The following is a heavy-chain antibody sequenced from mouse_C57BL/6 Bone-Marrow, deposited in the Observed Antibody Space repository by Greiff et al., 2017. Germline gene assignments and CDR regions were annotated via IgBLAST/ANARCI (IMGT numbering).Heavy chain of an antibody. CDR1: GFPFSSYG. D-gene: IGHD1-1*01. CDR2: ISSGGSYT. J-gene: IGHJ2*01. V-gene: IGHV5-6*01. CDR3: ARRGYGSSSLYYFDY. Sequence: DVHLVESGRDLVKPGGSLKLSCAASGFPFSSYGMSWVRQTPDKRLEWVATISSGGSYTYYPDSVKGRFTISRDNAKNTLYLQMSSRKSEDTAMYYCARRGYGSSSLYYFDYWGQGTTLTVSS.